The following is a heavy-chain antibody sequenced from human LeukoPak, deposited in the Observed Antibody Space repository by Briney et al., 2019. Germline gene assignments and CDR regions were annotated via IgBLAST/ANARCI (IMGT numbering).Heavy chain of an antibody. CDR3: AKGGGYXXGGSLTTIFDY. D-gene: IGHD2-15*01. CDR2: ISWNSGSI. Sequence: PGRSLRLSCAASGFTFDDYAMHWVRQAPGKGLEWVSGISWNSGSIGYADSVKGRFTISRDNAKNSLYLQMNSLRAEDTALYYCAKGGGYXXGGSLTTIFDYWGQGTLV. V-gene: IGHV3-9*01. CDR1: GFTFDDYA. J-gene: IGHJ4*02.